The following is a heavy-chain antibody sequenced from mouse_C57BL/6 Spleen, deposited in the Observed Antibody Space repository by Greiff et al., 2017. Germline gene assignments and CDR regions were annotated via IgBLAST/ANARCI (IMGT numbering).Heavy chain of an antibody. CDR2: IDPSDSYT. J-gene: IGHJ2*01. CDR3: ARYGGDGPSYFDY. D-gene: IGHD2-3*01. Sequence: QVQLQQPGAELVKPGASVKLSCKASGYTFTSYWMQWVKQRPGQGLEWIGEIDPSDSYTNYNQKFKGKATLTVDTSSSTAYMQLSSLTSEDSAVYYCARYGGDGPSYFDYWGQGTTLTVSS. CDR1: GYTFTSYW. V-gene: IGHV1-50*01.